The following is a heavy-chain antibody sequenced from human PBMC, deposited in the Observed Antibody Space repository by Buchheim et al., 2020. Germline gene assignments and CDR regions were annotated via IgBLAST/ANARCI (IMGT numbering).Heavy chain of an antibody. CDR1: GGSIDSRNYY. Sequence: QLQLQESGPGLVKPSETLSLTCTVSGGSIDSRNYYWGWIRQPPGEGLEWIGTICSTGTTYYNPSLKSRVTISLDTSKHQFSLKLSSVTAADTAVYYCARDPYYYDNSGYKYFFDYWGQGIL. D-gene: IGHD3-22*01. J-gene: IGHJ4*02. V-gene: IGHV4-39*07. CDR2: ICSTGTT. CDR3: ARDPYYYDNSGYKYFFDY.